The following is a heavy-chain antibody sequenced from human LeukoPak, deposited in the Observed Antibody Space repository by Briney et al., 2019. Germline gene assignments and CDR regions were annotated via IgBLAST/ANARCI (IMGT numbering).Heavy chain of an antibody. D-gene: IGHD2-15*01. CDR1: GYSFTSYW. V-gene: IGHV5-51*01. CDR2: IYPGDSDT. CDR3: ARLSGLYCSGGSCYYY. Sequence: GESLKISCKGSGYSFTSYWIGWVRQMPGKGLEWMGIIYPGDSDTRYSPSFQGQVTISADKSISTAYLQWSSLKASDTAMYYCARLSGLYCSGGSCYYYWGQGTLVTVSS. J-gene: IGHJ4*02.